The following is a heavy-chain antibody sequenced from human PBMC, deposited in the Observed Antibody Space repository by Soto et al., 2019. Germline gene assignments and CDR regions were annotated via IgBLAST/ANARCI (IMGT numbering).Heavy chain of an antibody. D-gene: IGHD6-19*01. Sequence: QVQLVQSGAEVKKPGSSVKVSCKASGGTFSSYAISWVRQAPGQGLEWMGGIIPIFGTANYAQKFQGRVTITADESTSTAYMELSSLRSEDTAVYYCARDRPRRAVAGEDAFDIWGRGTMATVSS. CDR2: IIPIFGTA. V-gene: IGHV1-69*01. J-gene: IGHJ3*02. CDR1: GGTFSSYA. CDR3: ARDRPRRAVAGEDAFDI.